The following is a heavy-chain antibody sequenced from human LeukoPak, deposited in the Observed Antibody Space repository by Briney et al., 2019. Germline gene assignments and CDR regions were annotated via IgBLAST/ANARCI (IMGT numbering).Heavy chain of an antibody. D-gene: IGHD6-13*01. J-gene: IGHJ5*02. CDR2: IYSGGRT. Sequence: GGSLRLSCAASGLTLSSYAMSWVRQAPGKGLEWVSVIYSGGRTYYADSVKGRFTISRDNSKNTLYLQMNSLRAEDTAVYYCARNGYSSSWYVGWFDPWGQGTLVTVSS. CDR1: GLTLSSYA. V-gene: IGHV3-53*01. CDR3: ARNGYSSSWYVGWFDP.